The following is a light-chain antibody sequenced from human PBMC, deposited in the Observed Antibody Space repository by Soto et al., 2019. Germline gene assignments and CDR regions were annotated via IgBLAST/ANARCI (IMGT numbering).Light chain of an antibody. Sequence: QSVLTQPPSAAGSPGQSVTISCTGTSNDVGIYNSVSWYQQHPGKAPKLMIYEVTKRPSGVPDRFSGSKSGNTASLTVSGLQAEDEAYYYCSSYAGSNPYVFGTGTKVTVL. CDR3: SSYAGSNPYV. V-gene: IGLV2-8*01. CDR1: SNDVGIYNS. CDR2: EVT. J-gene: IGLJ1*01.